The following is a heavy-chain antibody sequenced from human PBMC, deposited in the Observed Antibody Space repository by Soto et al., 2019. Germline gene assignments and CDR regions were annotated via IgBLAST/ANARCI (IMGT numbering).Heavy chain of an antibody. CDR3: ARALGPFDY. CDR1: GFDFSTYG. J-gene: IGHJ4*02. Sequence: QVQLVESGGGVVQPGRSLRLSCAASGFDFSTYGMHWVRQAPGKGLEWVAVIWYDGSNKYYGDSVKGRFTISRDNSKNTLYLQMNSLRGEDTAVYYCARALGPFDYWGQGTLVTVSS. D-gene: IGHD3-3*02. V-gene: IGHV3-33*01. CDR2: IWYDGSNK.